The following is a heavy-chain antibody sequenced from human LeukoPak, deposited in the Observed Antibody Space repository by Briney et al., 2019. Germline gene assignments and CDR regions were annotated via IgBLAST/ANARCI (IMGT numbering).Heavy chain of an antibody. CDR3: ARDSGWGAFDI. J-gene: IGHJ3*02. V-gene: IGHV3-53*01. D-gene: IGHD6-19*01. CDR1: GFAVSSNY. Sequence: GGSLRLSCAASGFAVSSNYMSWVRQAPGKGLEWVSVIYSGGSTYYADSVKGRFTISRDNSKNTLYLQMNSLRAEDTAVYYCARDSGWGAFDIWGQGTMVTVSS. CDR2: IYSGGST.